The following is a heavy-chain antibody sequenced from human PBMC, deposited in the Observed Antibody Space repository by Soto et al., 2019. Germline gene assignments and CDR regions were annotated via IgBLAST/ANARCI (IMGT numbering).Heavy chain of an antibody. Sequence: VQLVQSGADVKKPGTSVKVSCKAAGYSFTNYCMYWVRQAPGQGLEWMGMINPRTGSTRYAQKFQDRVTLTRDTSTTTVYMELSTLISDDTAVYYCARDGGLLTASWHYDLWGPGTLVTVSS. CDR2: INPRTGST. D-gene: IGHD2-15*01. CDR3: ARDGGLLTASWHYDL. CDR1: GYSFTNYC. V-gene: IGHV1-46*01. J-gene: IGHJ2*01.